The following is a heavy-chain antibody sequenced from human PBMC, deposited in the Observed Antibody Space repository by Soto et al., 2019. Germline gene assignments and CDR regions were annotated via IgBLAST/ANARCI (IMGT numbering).Heavy chain of an antibody. CDR1: GFTFSSYA. J-gene: IGHJ4*02. D-gene: IGHD3-10*01. CDR3: ARDRITMVRGVIIKGGFDY. Sequence: QVQLVESGGGVVQPGRSLRLSCAASGFTFSSYAMHWVRQAPGKGLEWVAVISYDGSNKYYADSVKGRFTISRDNSKNTLYLQMNSLRAEDTAVYYCARDRITMVRGVIIKGGFDYWGQETLVTVSS. CDR2: ISYDGSNK. V-gene: IGHV3-30-3*01.